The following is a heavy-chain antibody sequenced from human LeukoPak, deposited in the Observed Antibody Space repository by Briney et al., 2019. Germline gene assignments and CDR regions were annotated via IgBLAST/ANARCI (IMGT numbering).Heavy chain of an antibody. V-gene: IGHV3-7*04. J-gene: IGHJ4*02. CDR2: IKQDGREK. CDR1: GFTFTSYW. CDR3: ARDYAGGWHHFDS. D-gene: IGHD6-19*01. Sequence: GGSLRLSCAASGFTFTSYWVSCVRQTPGKRVECVANIKQDGREKYYLDSVKGRFTISRDNAKYSVYLQMNSLRAEDTAVYYCARDYAGGWHHFDSWGEGALVTFSS.